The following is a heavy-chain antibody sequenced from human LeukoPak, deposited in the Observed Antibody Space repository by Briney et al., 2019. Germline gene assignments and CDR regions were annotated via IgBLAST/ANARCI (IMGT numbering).Heavy chain of an antibody. J-gene: IGHJ5*02. D-gene: IGHD1-1*01. CDR3: ARDAGVRALNWFDP. V-gene: IGHV3-21*01. CDR2: MSGTGGYT. Sequence: TGGSLRLSCAASGFTFSSYAMSWVRQAPGKGLEWVSAMSGTGGYTYYADSVKGRFTISRDNAKNSLYLQMNSLRAEDTAVYYCARDAGVRALNWFDPWGQGTLVTVSS. CDR1: GFTFSSYA.